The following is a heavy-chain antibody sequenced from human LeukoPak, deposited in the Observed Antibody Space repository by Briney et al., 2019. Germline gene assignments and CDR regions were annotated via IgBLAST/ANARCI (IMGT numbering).Heavy chain of an antibody. CDR1: GYTLTELS. CDR2: FDPEDGET. D-gene: IGHD3-10*01. V-gene: IGHV1-24*01. J-gene: IGHJ4*02. CDR3: ATGRITMVRGVIKYDY. Sequence: ASVKVSCKVSGYTLTELSMHWVRQAPGKGLERMGGFDPEDGETIYAQKFQGRVTMTEDTSTDTAYMELSSLRSEDTAVYYCATGRITMVRGVIKYDYWGQGTLVTVSS.